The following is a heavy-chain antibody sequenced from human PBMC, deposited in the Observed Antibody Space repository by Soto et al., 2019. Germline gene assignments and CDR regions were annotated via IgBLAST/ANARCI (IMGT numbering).Heavy chain of an antibody. V-gene: IGHV4-59*01. CDR2: IYHSGST. CDR3: ARASRNYFDY. Sequence: SETLSLTCTVSGDTITDYYWSWIRQPPGKGLEWIGYIYHSGSTYYNPSLKSRVTISIDASKTQFSLKLSSVTAADTAVYYCARASRNYFDYWGQGTLVTVSS. CDR1: GDTITDYY. J-gene: IGHJ4*02.